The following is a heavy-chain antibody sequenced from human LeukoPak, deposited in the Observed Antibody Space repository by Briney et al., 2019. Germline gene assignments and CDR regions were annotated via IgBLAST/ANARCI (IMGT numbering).Heavy chain of an antibody. CDR3: ARGRGVTQLFDP. V-gene: IGHV1-8*01. D-gene: IGHD5-18*01. Sequence: ASVKVSCKASGYTFTSYDINWVRQATGQGLEWMGWMNPNSGNTGYAQKFQGRVTMTRNTSISTAYMELSSLRSEDTAVYYCARGRGVTQLFDPWGQGTPVTVSS. CDR2: MNPNSGNT. CDR1: GYTFTSYD. J-gene: IGHJ5*02.